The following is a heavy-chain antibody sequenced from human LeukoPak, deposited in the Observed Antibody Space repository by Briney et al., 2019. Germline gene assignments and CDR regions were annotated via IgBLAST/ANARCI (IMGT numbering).Heavy chain of an antibody. Sequence: PSETLSLTCTVSGGSISSYYWSWIRQPPGKGLEWIGYIYYSGSTNYNPSLKSRVTISVDTSKNQFSLKLSSVTAADTAVYYCARDPTGTYVDYWGQRTLVTVSS. CDR1: GGSISSYY. CDR3: ARDPTGTYVDY. V-gene: IGHV4-59*01. CDR2: IYYSGST. J-gene: IGHJ4*02. D-gene: IGHD1-1*01.